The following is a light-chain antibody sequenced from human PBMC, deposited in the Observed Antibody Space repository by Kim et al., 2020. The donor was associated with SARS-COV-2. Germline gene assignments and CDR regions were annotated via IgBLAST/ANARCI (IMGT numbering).Light chain of an antibody. V-gene: IGKV1-39*01. Sequence: DIQMTQSPASLSASVGDRVTITCRASQTITTYLNWYQQKPGQVPKSLIFAASSLQSGVPSRFSGSGSGTDFTLTINSLQTEDFGTYFCHQSYSVPHTFGQGTRLEIK. CDR2: AAS. CDR1: QTITTY. J-gene: IGKJ5*01. CDR3: HQSYSVPHT.